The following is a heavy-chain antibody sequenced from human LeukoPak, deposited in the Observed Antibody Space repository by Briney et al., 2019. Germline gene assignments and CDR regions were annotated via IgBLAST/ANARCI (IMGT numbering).Heavy chain of an antibody. J-gene: IGHJ3*02. CDR1: GGSIASYF. Sequence: SETLSLSCTVSGGSIASYFWSWIRQPPGKGLEWIGYIYYSWNTNYTPPLKSRVTMSMDTSKNQSSLKLESVTAADTAVYYCARPQHTAVTGVFDIWGQGTGVTVSS. CDR3: ARPQHTAVTGVFDI. V-gene: IGHV4-59*08. D-gene: IGHD5-18*01. CDR2: IYYSWNT.